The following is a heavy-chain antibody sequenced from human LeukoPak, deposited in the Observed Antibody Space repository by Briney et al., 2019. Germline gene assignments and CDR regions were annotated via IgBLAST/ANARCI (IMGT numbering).Heavy chain of an antibody. Sequence: GGSLRLSCAASGFTFSSYSMKWVRQAPGKGLEWVSSISSSSSYIYYADSVKGRFTISRDNAKNSLYLQMNSLRAEDTAVYYCARAKSPLNIVATMSDYWGQGTLVTVSS. J-gene: IGHJ4*02. CDR1: GFTFSSYS. CDR2: ISSSSSYI. CDR3: ARAKSPLNIVATMSDY. D-gene: IGHD5-12*01. V-gene: IGHV3-21*01.